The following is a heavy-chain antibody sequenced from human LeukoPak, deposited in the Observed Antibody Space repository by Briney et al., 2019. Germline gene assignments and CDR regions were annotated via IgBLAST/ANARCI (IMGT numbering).Heavy chain of an antibody. CDR3: ARLNVGSGWFFDY. Sequence: PSETLSLTCTVSGGSISGYYWSWFRQPPGKGPEWVGYIYHGGITNYNPSLESRVSMSADTSKNQFSLRLNSVTAADTAVYYCARLNVGSGWFFDYWGQGTLVTVSS. D-gene: IGHD6-19*01. CDR2: IYHGGIT. CDR1: GGSISGYY. V-gene: IGHV4-59*08. J-gene: IGHJ4*02.